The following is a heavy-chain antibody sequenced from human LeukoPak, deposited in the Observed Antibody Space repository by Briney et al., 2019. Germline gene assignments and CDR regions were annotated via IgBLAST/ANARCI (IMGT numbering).Heavy chain of an antibody. D-gene: IGHD2-2*01. CDR1: GFTVSSNY. Sequence: GGSLRLSCAASGFTVSSNYMSWVRQAPGKGLEWVSLIYSGGTTYYADSVKGRFTISRDNSKNTLYLQMNSLRAEDTAVYYCARVDIVVVPAAMAFDYWGQGTLVTVSS. CDR3: ARVDIVVVPAAMAFDY. V-gene: IGHV3-66*02. CDR2: IYSGGTT. J-gene: IGHJ4*02.